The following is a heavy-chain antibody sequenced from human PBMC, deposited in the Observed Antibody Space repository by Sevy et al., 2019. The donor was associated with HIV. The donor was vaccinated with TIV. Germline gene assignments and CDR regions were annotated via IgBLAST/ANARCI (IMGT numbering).Heavy chain of an antibody. CDR1: GLTFNTYD. Sequence: GGSLRLSCAASGLTFNTYDWNWVRQAPGKGLEWVSRIIPNGGHTDYADFVKGRFTISTDNSRNTLYLQMNSLTADDTALYYCAKDQSGWGNFDYWGQGTLVTVSS. V-gene: IGHV3-23*01. D-gene: IGHD6-19*01. CDR2: IIPNGGHT. CDR3: AKDQSGWGNFDY. J-gene: IGHJ4*02.